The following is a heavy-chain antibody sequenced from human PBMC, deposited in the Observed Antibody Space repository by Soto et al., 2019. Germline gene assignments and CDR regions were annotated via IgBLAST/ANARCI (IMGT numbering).Heavy chain of an antibody. Sequence: ASVKVSCKASGYTFTSYGISWVRQAPGQGLEWMGWISAYNGNTNYAQKLQARVTMTTDTSTSTAYMELRSLRSDDTAVYYCARQWNYSGYESYYYYGMDVWGQGTTVTVSS. D-gene: IGHD5-12*01. CDR1: GYTFTSYG. CDR2: ISAYNGNT. CDR3: ARQWNYSGYESYYYYGMDV. J-gene: IGHJ6*02. V-gene: IGHV1-18*01.